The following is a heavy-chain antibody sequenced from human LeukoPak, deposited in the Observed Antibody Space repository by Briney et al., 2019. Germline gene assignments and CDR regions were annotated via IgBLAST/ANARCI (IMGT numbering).Heavy chain of an antibody. V-gene: IGHV3-30*04. J-gene: IGHJ4*02. D-gene: IGHD6-13*01. CDR3: AILGVAAAGTAY. CDR1: GIISSPYT. CDR2: ISYDRDNR. Sequence: GGSLRLSCAASGIISSPYTLSWVRQPPGKGLEWLTHISYDRDNRPYADSVKGRFTISRDNSKNTVYLEMNSLRREDTALYYCAILGVAAAGTAYWGQGTMVTVSS.